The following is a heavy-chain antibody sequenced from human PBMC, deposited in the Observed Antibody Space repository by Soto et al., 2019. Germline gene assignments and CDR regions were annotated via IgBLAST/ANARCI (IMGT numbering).Heavy chain of an antibody. Sequence: SETMSLTSAVYDESFSGYYWRWIHQPPGKGLEWIGEINHSGSTNYNPSLKSRVTISVDTSKNQFSLKLSSVTAADTAVYYCARVSGIYYYGMDVWGQGTTVT. V-gene: IGHV4-34*01. D-gene: IGHD3-10*01. CDR2: INHSGST. J-gene: IGHJ6*02. CDR1: DESFSGYY. CDR3: ARVSGIYYYGMDV.